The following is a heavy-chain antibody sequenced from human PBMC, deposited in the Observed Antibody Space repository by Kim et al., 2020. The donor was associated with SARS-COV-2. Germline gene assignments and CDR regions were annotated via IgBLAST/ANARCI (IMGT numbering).Heavy chain of an antibody. D-gene: IGHD4-17*01. CDR3: ARDQRAITTVTTNYYYYGMDV. CDR2: ISYDGSNK. J-gene: IGHJ6*02. Sequence: GGSLRLSCAASGFTFSSYAMHWVRQAPGKGLEWVAVISYDGSNKYYADSVKGRFTISRDNSKNTLYLQMNSLRAEDTAVYYRARDQRAITTVTTNYYYYGMDVWGQGTTVTVSS. CDR1: GFTFSSYA. V-gene: IGHV3-30*04.